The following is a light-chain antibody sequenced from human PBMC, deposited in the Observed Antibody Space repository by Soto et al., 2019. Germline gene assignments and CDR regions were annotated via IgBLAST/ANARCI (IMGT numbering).Light chain of an antibody. CDR1: NSDVGSSKL. CDR2: EVS. CDR3: CSQAPSRPAWV. J-gene: IGLJ3*02. Sequence: QSALTQPASVSGSPGQSITISCTGTNSDVGSSKLVSWYQQHPGRAPKLMIYEVSRRPSGVSNRFSGSKSGNTASLTISGLQAEDEAEYHGCSQAPSRPAWVFGGGTKLTVL. V-gene: IGLV2-23*02.